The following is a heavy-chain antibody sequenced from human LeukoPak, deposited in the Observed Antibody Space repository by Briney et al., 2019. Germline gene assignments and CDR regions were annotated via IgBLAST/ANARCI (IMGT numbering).Heavy chain of an antibody. J-gene: IGHJ4*02. CDR2: INHSGST. Sequence: PSETLSLTCAVYGGSFSGYYWSWIRQPPGKGLEWIGEINHSGSTHYNPSLKRRVTISVDTSKNQFSLKLSSVTAADTAVYYCSAMYYDILTGYYRYSYWGQGTLVTVSS. D-gene: IGHD3-9*01. CDR1: GGSFSGYY. V-gene: IGHV4-34*01. CDR3: SAMYYDILTGYYRYSY.